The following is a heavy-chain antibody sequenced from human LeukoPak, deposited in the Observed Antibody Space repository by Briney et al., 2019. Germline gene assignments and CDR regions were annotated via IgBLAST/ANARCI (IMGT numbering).Heavy chain of an antibody. D-gene: IGHD1-26*01. V-gene: IGHV4-34*01. CDR3: ARGGGSYYVGYYYYGMDV. Sequence: SETLSLTCAVYGGSFSGYYWSWIRQPPGKGLEWIGEINHSGSTNYNPSLKSRVTISVDTSKNQFSLKLSSVTAADTAVYYCARGGGSYYVGYYYYGMDVWGQGTTVTVSS. CDR1: GGSFSGYY. CDR2: INHSGST. J-gene: IGHJ6*02.